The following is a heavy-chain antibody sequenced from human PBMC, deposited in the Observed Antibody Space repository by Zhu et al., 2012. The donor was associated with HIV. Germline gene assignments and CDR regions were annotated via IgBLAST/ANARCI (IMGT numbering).Heavy chain of an antibody. CDR2: IYYSGST. V-gene: IGHV4-59*01. J-gene: IGHJ3*02. CDR3: ARVARGVSSRVVGAFDI. D-gene: IGHD3-10*01. CDR1: GGSISNYY. Sequence: QVQLQESGPGLVKPSETLSLTCTVSGGSISNYYWSWIRQPPGKGLEWIGYIYYSGSTNYNPSLKSRVTISVDMSKNQFSLKLSSVTAADTAVYYCARVARGVSSRVVGAFDIWGQGTMGHRXF.